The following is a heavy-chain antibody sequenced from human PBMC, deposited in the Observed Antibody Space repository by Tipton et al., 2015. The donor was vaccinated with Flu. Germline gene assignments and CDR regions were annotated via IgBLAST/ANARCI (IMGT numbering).Heavy chain of an antibody. J-gene: IGHJ5*02. CDR2: AFYRGSP. V-gene: IGHV4-39*01. D-gene: IGHD4-11*01. CDR3: ARRDYSNYVSDPKNWFDP. CDR1: GGAISSRTAL. Sequence: TLSLTCTVSGGAISSRTALWAWLRHAPGKGLKWIGRAFYRGSPLYNPSLRSRDTISVDMSKNEFSLKIKCVSVSDTAMYFCARRDYSNYVSDPKNWFDPWGQGTLVTVS.